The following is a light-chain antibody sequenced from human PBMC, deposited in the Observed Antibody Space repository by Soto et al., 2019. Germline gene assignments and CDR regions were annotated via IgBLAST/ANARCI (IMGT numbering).Light chain of an antibody. CDR3: QQTYSAPWR. CDR1: QNINTF. CDR2: DAS. J-gene: IGKJ1*01. Sequence: DIQMTQSPSSLSASVGDRVTITCRASQNINTFLHWYQQKPGKAPKLLIYDASNLQSGVPSRFSGGGSGTDFTVTSSTLQPEDFATYHCQQTYSAPWRFGQGTKVDI. V-gene: IGKV1-39*01.